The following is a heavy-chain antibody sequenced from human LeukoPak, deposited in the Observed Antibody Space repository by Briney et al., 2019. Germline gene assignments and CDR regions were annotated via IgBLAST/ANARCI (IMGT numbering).Heavy chain of an antibody. D-gene: IGHD3-10*01. V-gene: IGHV3-7*01. CDR3: ARAIRGSAVDTGDR. J-gene: IGHJ4*02. CDR1: GFTFSRYW. Sequence: EGSLRLSCAASGFTFSRYWMRWVRQAPGKGLEGVANIKNDGSEEYYVDSVKGRFTISRDNARNSLFLQMNSLTVEDTAVYYCARAIRGSAVDTGDRWGQGTLVTVSS. CDR2: IKNDGSEE.